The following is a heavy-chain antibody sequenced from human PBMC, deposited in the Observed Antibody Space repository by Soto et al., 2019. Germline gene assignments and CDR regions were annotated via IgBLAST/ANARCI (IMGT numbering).Heavy chain of an antibody. V-gene: IGHV4-59*01. D-gene: IGHD2-15*01. CDR1: GGSISSYY. J-gene: IGHJ6*02. CDR3: ARDSRVVVAAYSLLGMDV. Sequence: PSETLSLTCTVSGGSISSYYWSWIRQPPGKXLEWIGYIYYSGSTNYNPSLKSRVTISVDTSKNQFSLKLSSVTAADTAVYYCARDSRVVVAAYSLLGMDVWGQGTTVTVSS. CDR2: IYYSGST.